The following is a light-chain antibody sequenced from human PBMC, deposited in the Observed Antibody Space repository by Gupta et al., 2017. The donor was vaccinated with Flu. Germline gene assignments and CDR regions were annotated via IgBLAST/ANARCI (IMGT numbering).Light chain of an antibody. Sequence: ATLSVSPGEGATLSCRASESVYTNLAWYKQKPGQAPRLVIYGASTRDTDIPDRFTGSGSGTEFTLTISSRQSEDFAVYYCQQYNIWPLWTFGQGTKVEIK. CDR1: ESVYTN. CDR2: GAS. V-gene: IGKV3-15*01. J-gene: IGKJ1*01. CDR3: QQYNIWPLWT.